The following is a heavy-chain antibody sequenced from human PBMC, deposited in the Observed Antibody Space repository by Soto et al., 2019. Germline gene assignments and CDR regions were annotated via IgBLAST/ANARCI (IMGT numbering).Heavy chain of an antibody. J-gene: IGHJ4*02. CDR3: AKGFSYSVIDY. CDR2: ISYDGSNK. Sequence: QVQLVESGGGVVQPGRSLRLSCAASGFTFSSYGMHWVRHAPGKGLEWVAVISYDGSNKYYADSVKGRFTISRDNSKNTLYLQMNSLRAEDTAVYYCAKGFSYSVIDYWGQGTLVTVSS. CDR1: GFTFSSYG. V-gene: IGHV3-30*18. D-gene: IGHD5-18*01.